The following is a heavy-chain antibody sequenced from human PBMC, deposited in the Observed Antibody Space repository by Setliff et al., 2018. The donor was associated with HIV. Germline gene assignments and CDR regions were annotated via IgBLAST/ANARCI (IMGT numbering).Heavy chain of an antibody. CDR2: ISTSGTT. V-gene: IGHV4-61*09. CDR1: GGSITTGSYY. D-gene: IGHD6-19*01. J-gene: IGHJ6*03. CDR3: ARQALAVAGTPRFYYYYMDV. Sequence: PSETLSLTCTVSGGSITTGSYYWTWIRQPAGKGLEWIGHISTSGTTNYNRSLKSRVTISVDTSKNQFSLKLTSVTAADTAVYFCARQALAVAGTPRFYYYYMDVWGSGTTVTVSS.